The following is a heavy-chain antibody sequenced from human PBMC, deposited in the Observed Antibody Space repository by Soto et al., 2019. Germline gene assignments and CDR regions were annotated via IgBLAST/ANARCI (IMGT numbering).Heavy chain of an antibody. D-gene: IGHD1-7*01. CDR2: IWYDGSNK. CDR1: GFTISTHG. CDR3: AAATTWNFHFPY. J-gene: IGHJ4*02. Sequence: QAQLVEYGGGVVQPGTSLRLSCAASGFTISTHGMHWVRQAPGKGLEWLANIWYDGSNKFYAESVKGRFSISKDNSKNTIYLQMSSLRAEYTAVNYCAAATTWNFHFPYWGQGTQVTVSS. V-gene: IGHV3-33*03.